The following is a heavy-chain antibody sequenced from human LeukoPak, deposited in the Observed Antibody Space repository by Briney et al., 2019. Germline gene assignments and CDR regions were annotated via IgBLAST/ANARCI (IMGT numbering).Heavy chain of an antibody. CDR3: VRGGRGSADNWLDP. Sequence: GGSLRLSCIASDFTFSSYEMNWVRQAPGQGPEWIAYISGSGTTTYYADSVRGRFAISRDNTQNSLSLQMNSLRADDTAIYYCVRGGRGSADNWLDPWGQGTLVTVSS. J-gene: IGHJ5*02. D-gene: IGHD3-10*01. CDR1: DFTFSSYE. CDR2: ISGSGTTT. V-gene: IGHV3-48*03.